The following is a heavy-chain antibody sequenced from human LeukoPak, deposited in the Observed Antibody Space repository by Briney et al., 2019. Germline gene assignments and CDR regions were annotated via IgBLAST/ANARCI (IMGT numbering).Heavy chain of an antibody. D-gene: IGHD5-24*01. V-gene: IGHV3-30*01. CDR2: ISYDGSNK. J-gene: IGHJ4*02. Sequence: PGGSLRLSCAASGFTFSSYAMHWVRQAPGKGLEWVAVISYDGSNKYHADSVKGRFTISRDNSKNTLYLQMNSLRAEDTAVYYCARDRATIKIFDYWGQGTLVTVSS. CDR3: ARDRATIKIFDY. CDR1: GFTFSSYA.